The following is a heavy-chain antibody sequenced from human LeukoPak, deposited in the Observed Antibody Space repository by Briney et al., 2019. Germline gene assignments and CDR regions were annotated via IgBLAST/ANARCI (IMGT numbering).Heavy chain of an antibody. CDR2: INSDGSST. CDR3: ARLEMATIMIDY. J-gene: IGHJ4*02. Sequence: GGSLRLSCAASGFTLSSYWMHWVRHAPGKGLVWVSRINSDGSSTSYADSVKGRFTISRDNAKNTLYLQMNSLRAEDTAVYYCARLEMATIMIDYWGQGTLVTVSS. V-gene: IGHV3-74*01. CDR1: GFTLSSYW. D-gene: IGHD5-24*01.